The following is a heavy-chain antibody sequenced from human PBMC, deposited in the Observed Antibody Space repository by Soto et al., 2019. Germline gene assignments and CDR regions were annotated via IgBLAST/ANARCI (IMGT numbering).Heavy chain of an antibody. V-gene: IGHV1-18*04. D-gene: IGHD1-1*01. J-gene: IGHJ6*02. CDR3: ARSDHEVPSYGMDV. CDR1: GYSFNSYG. Sequence: QVQLVQSGTEVKKPGASVKVSCKASGYSFNSYGISWVRQAPGQGLEWMGWISAYNGVTKYAHNLQGRVTLTTDTSTSTAYMELRSLRSDDTAILYCARSDHEVPSYGMDVWGQGTTVTVSS. CDR2: ISAYNGVT.